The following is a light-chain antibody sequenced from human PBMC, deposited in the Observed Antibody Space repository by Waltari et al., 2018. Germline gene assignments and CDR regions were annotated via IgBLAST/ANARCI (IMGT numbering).Light chain of an antibody. CDR2: RVF. J-gene: IGKJ2*01. V-gene: IGKV2-30*02. Sequence: DVVMTQSPLSLPVTLGQPASISCTSSQNLVHSDGNTHLTWFQQRPGHSPRRLIYRVFSRASGVPARFSGSGSGTDFTLKSSRVEAEDVGVYYCMQGTHWPYTFGQGTKLDIK. CDR1: QNLVHSDGNTH. CDR3: MQGTHWPYT.